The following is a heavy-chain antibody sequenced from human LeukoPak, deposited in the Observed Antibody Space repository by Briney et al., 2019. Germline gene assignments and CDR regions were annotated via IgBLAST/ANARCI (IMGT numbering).Heavy chain of an antibody. CDR3: AKAVEWELPGDAFDI. V-gene: IGHV3-9*01. D-gene: IGHD1-26*01. J-gene: IGHJ3*02. Sequence: GRSLRLSCAVSGFTFDDYAMRWVRQAPGKGLEWVSGISWNSGSIGYADSVKGRFTISRENAKNSLYLQMNSLRAEDTALYFCAKAVEWELPGDAFDIWGQGTMVTVSS. CDR2: ISWNSGSI. CDR1: GFTFDDYA.